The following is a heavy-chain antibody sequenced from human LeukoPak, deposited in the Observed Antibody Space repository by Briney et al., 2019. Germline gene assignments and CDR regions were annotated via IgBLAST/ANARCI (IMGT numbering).Heavy chain of an antibody. J-gene: IGHJ6*02. Sequence: PSETLSLTCTVSGGSISSSSYYWGWIRQPPGKGLEWIGYIYYSGSTNYNPSLKSRVTISVDTSKNQFSLKLSSVTAADTAVYYCARSYQYSYGSGGMGVWGQGTTVTVSS. CDR3: ARSYQYSYGSGGMGV. V-gene: IGHV4-61*05. CDR2: IYYSGST. CDR1: GGSISSSSYY. D-gene: IGHD5-18*01.